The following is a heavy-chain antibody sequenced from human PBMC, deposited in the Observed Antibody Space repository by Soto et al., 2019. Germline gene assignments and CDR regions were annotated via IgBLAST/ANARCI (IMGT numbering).Heavy chain of an antibody. V-gene: IGHV3-66*01. Sequence: EVQLVESGGGLVQPGGSLRLSCAASGFTVSSNYMSWVRQAPGKGLEWVSVIYSGGSTYYADSVKGRFTISRDNSKNTLYLQMNSLRAEDTAVYYCARDIVATGNYYYYYMDVWGKGTPVTVSS. CDR2: IYSGGST. J-gene: IGHJ6*03. CDR1: GFTVSSNY. CDR3: ARDIVATGNYYYYYMDV. D-gene: IGHD5-12*01.